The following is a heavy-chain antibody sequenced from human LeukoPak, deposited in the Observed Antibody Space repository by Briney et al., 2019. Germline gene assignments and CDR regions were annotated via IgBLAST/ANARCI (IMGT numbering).Heavy chain of an antibody. CDR1: GFTFSSYW. J-gene: IGHJ4*02. D-gene: IGHD6-13*01. CDR2: INSDGSST. V-gene: IGHV3-74*01. CDR3: ARDREGYIPND. Sequence: GGSLRLSCAASGFTFSSYWMHWVRQAPGKGLVWVSRINSDGSSTSYADSVKGRFTISGDNAKNTLYLQMNSLRAEDTAVYYCARDREGYIPNDWGQGTLVTVSS.